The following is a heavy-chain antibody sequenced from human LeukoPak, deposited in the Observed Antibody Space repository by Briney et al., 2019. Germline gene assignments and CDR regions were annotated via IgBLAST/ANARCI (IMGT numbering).Heavy chain of an antibody. Sequence: SETLSLTCTGSGGSISSGSYYWSWIRQPARKGLEWIGRIYTSGSTNYNPSLKSRVTISVDTSKNQFSLKLSSVTAADTAVYYCAREGYCSGGSCYSTPYWGQGTLVTVSS. CDR3: AREGYCSGGSCYSTPY. CDR1: GGSISSGSYY. V-gene: IGHV4-61*02. CDR2: IYTSGST. D-gene: IGHD2-15*01. J-gene: IGHJ4*02.